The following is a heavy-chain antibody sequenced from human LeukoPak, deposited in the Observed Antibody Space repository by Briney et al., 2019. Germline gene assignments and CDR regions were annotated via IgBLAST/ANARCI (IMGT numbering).Heavy chain of an antibody. CDR2: INPNSGGT. J-gene: IGHJ5*02. Sequence: ASVKVSCKASGYTFRDHFIHWVRQAPGQGLTWMGWINPNSGGTNYAQKFQGRVTMTRDTSISTAYMELSRLRSDDTAVYYCARDPGCSGGSCYPTYNWFDPWGQGTLVTVSS. CDR1: GYTFRDHF. D-gene: IGHD2-15*01. V-gene: IGHV1-2*02. CDR3: ARDPGCSGGSCYPTYNWFDP.